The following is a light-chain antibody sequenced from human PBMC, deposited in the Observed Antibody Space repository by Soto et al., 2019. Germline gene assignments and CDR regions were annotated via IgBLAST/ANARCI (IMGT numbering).Light chain of an antibody. CDR1: SSDVGGYNY. V-gene: IGLV2-14*01. Sequence: QSALTQPASASGSPGQSITISCTGTSSDVGGYNYVSWYQQHPGKAPKLMIYEVSNRPSGVSNRFSGSKSGNTASLTISGLQAEDEADYYCSSXXXXXXWVXGGGTKVT. CDR3: SSXXXXXXWV. J-gene: IGLJ3*02. CDR2: EVS.